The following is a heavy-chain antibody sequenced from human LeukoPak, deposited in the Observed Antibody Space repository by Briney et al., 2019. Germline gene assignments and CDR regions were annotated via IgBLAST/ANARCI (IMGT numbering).Heavy chain of an antibody. CDR2: ISGSGGST. J-gene: IGHJ4*02. D-gene: IGHD3-22*01. CDR1: GFTFSSYA. Sequence: GGSLRLSCAASGFTFSSYAMGWVRQAPGKGLEWVSAISGSGGSTYYADSVKGRFTISRDNSKNTLYLQMNSLRAEDTAVYYCAKGFPYYYDSSGYYYDYWGQGTLVTVSS. V-gene: IGHV3-23*01. CDR3: AKGFPYYYDSSGYYYDY.